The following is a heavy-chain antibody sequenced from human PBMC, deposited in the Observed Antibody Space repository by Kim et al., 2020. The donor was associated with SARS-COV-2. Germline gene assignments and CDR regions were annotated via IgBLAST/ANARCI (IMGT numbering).Heavy chain of an antibody. CDR2: IRSKAYGGTT. Sequence: GGSLRLSCTASGFTFGDNAMSWFRQAPGKGLEWVGFIRSKAYGGTTEYAASVKGRFTISRDDSKSIAYLQMNSLKTEDTAVHYCTRESGSYYNYYDNWGQGTLVTVSS. CDR1: GFTFGDNA. J-gene: IGHJ4*02. D-gene: IGHD1-26*01. V-gene: IGHV3-49*03. CDR3: TRESGSYYNYYDN.